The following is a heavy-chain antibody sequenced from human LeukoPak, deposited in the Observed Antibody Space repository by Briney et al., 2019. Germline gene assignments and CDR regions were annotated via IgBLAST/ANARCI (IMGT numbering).Heavy chain of an antibody. J-gene: IGHJ4*02. D-gene: IGHD5-12*01. CDR3: AKGGVATVDYFDY. CDR2: ISYDGRNR. CDR1: GSTFGSYG. Sequence: PGRSLRLSCAASGSTFGSYGMHWVRQAPGKGLQWVAVISYDGRNRYYADSVKGRFTISRDDSKNTVYLQMNSLRAEDTALYYCAKGGVATVDYFDYWGQGTLVTVSS. V-gene: IGHV3-30*18.